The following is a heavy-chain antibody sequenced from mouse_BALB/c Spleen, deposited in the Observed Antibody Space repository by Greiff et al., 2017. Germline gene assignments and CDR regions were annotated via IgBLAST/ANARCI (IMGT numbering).Heavy chain of an antibody. CDR3: ARTYYDYGGYAMDY. J-gene: IGHJ4*01. CDR2: INPYNDGT. V-gene: IGHV1-14*01. Sequence: VQLKESGPELVKPGASVKMSCKASGYTFTSYVMHWVKQKPGQGLEWIGYINPYNDGTKYNEKFKGKATLTSDKSSSTAYMELSSLTSEDSAVYYCARTYYDYGGYAMDYWGQGTSVTVSS. D-gene: IGHD2-4*01. CDR1: GYTFTSYV.